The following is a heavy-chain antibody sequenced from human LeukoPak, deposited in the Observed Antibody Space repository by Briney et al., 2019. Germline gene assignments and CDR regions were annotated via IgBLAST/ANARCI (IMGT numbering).Heavy chain of an antibody. V-gene: IGHV1-46*01. Sequence: GASVKVSCKASVYTFTSYYMHWVRQAPGQGLEWMGIINPSGGSTSYAQKFQGRVTMTRDTSTSTVYMELSSLRSEDTAVYYCARSIGSKYSSGWYYYWGQGTLVTVSS. D-gene: IGHD6-19*01. J-gene: IGHJ4*02. CDR2: INPSGGST. CDR1: VYTFTSYY. CDR3: ARSIGSKYSSGWYYY.